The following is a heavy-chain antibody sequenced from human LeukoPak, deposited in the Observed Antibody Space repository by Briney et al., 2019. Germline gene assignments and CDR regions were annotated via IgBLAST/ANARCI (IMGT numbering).Heavy chain of an antibody. D-gene: IGHD2-2*01. CDR2: INPNSGGT. J-gene: IGHJ4*02. CDR1: GYTFTGYY. Sequence: ASVKVSCKASGYTFTGYYMHWVRQAPGQGLEWMGWINPNSGGTNYAQKFQGRVTMTRDTSISTAYLELSRLRSDDTAVYYGARTLLVVPAAIGDYWGQGTLVTVSS. V-gene: IGHV1-2*02. CDR3: ARTLLVVPAAIGDY.